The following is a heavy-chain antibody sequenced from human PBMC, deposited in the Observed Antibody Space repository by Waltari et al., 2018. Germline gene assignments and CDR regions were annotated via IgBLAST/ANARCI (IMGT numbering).Heavy chain of an antibody. J-gene: IGHJ4*02. CDR2: VHRTGRT. CDR1: GHSMGGSDF. Sequence: QLQLHQSGPGLVKPSESLSLTCGVPGHSMGGSDFWSWVRQSPRKGLEWIGQVHRTGRTNYNPSLAGRVTVSIDTSNKQFSLTVSSPTAADTAIYYCARDRGRGLYLDSWGQGTLVTVSP. V-gene: IGHV4-4*02. D-gene: IGHD2-15*01. CDR3: ARDRGRGLYLDS.